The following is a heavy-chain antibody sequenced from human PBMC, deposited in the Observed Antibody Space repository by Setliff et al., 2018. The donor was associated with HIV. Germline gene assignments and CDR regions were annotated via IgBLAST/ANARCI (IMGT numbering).Heavy chain of an antibody. CDR2: ISDSGGGT. J-gene: IGHJ4*02. CDR1: GFAFSTYA. Sequence: GGSLRLSCAASGFAFSTYAMSWVRQAPGKGLEWVSAISDSGGGTYYADSVKGRFTVSRDNSKYTLYLQMNSLRVEDTAVYYCVKDPGHEGYWGQGTLVTVSS. V-gene: IGHV3-23*01. CDR3: VKDPGHEGY. D-gene: IGHD2-8*02.